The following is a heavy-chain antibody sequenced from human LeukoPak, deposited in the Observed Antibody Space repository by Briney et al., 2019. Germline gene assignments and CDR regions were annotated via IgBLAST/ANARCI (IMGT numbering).Heavy chain of an antibody. CDR1: GYSFTSYW. CDR3: ARRQYGSGSYSYNFDY. D-gene: IGHD3-10*01. CDR2: IYPGDSDT. Sequence: GESLKISCKGSGYSFTSYWIGWVRQMPGKGLEWMGIIYPGDSDTRYSPSFQGQVTISADKSISTAYLQWSSLKASDTAMYYCARRQYGSGSYSYNFDYWGQGTLVTVSS. J-gene: IGHJ4*02. V-gene: IGHV5-51*01.